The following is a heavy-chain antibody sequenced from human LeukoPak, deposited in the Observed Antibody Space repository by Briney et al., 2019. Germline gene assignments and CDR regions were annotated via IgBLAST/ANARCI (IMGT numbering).Heavy chain of an antibody. CDR1: GGSISSYY. V-gene: IGHV4-59*01. CDR3: ARGTCSNGVCYRYGEGFHY. J-gene: IGHJ4*02. D-gene: IGHD2-8*01. CDR2: IHYSGST. Sequence: SETLSLTCTVSGGSISSYYWSWIRPPPGKGLEWIGYIHYSGSTNYNPSLKSRVTISVDTSKNEFSLKLSSVTAADTAVYYCARGTCSNGVCYRYGEGFHYWGQGTLVTVSS.